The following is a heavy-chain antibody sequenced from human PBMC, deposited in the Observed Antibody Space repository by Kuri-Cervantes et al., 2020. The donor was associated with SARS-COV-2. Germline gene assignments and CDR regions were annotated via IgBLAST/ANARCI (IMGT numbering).Heavy chain of an antibody. Sequence: GESLKISCAASGFTFSSYAMSWVRQAPGKGPEWVSAISGSGGSTYYADSVKGRFTISRDNSKNTLYLQMNSLRAEDTAVYYCAKGGLYYYDSSGYLDYWGQGTLVTVSS. CDR2: ISGSGGST. V-gene: IGHV3-23*01. CDR3: AKGGLYYYDSSGYLDY. CDR1: GFTFSSYA. J-gene: IGHJ4*02. D-gene: IGHD3-22*01.